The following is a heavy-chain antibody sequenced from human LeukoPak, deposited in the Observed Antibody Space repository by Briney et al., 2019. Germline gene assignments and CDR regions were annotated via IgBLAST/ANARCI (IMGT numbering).Heavy chain of an antibody. D-gene: IGHD2-8*02. V-gene: IGHV3-30*02. Sequence: PGGSLRLSCVASGLTFSNFGMHWVRQAPGKGLEWVTFIRYDGSTTYYAQSVKGRFTISRDNSKNTLYLQMSSLKAEDTAVYYCAKEIYCTATTCQGNDAFHIWGQGTVVTVSS. J-gene: IGHJ3*02. CDR3: AKEIYCTATTCQGNDAFHI. CDR2: IRYDGSTT. CDR1: GLTFSNFG.